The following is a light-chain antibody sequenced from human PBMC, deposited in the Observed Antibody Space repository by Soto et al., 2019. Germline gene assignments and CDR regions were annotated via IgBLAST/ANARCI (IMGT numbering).Light chain of an antibody. J-gene: IGKJ3*01. CDR3: QQYGSSLFS. V-gene: IGKV3-20*01. CDR2: AAS. Sequence: EIVWTQSPGTLSLSPRERATLSCRASQSVSSTFLAWYQQKPGQAPRLLIYAASSRATGIPDRFSGSGSGTDFTLTISRLEPEDFAVYYCQQYGSSLFSVGPGTKVDIK. CDR1: QSVSSTF.